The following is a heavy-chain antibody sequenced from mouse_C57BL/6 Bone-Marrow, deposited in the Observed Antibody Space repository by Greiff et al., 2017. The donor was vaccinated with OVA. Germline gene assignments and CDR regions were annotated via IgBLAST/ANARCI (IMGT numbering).Heavy chain of an antibody. CDR1: GYSITSGYY. Sequence: DVQLQESGPGLVKPSQSLSLTCSVTGYSITSGYYWNWIRQFPGNKLEWMGYISYDGSNNYNPSLKNRISITRDTSKNQFFLKLNSVTTEDTATYYCARTIYYYGSSSFDYWGQGTTLTVSS. D-gene: IGHD1-1*01. CDR3: ARTIYYYGSSSFDY. J-gene: IGHJ2*01. V-gene: IGHV3-6*01. CDR2: ISYDGSN.